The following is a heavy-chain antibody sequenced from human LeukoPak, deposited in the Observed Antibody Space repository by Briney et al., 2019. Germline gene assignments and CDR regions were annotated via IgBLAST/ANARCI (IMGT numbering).Heavy chain of an antibody. Sequence: ASVKVSCKASGYTFTSYGISWVRQAPGQGLEWMGWISAYNGNTNYAQKLQGRVTMTTDTSTSTAYMELRSLRSDDTAVYYCAQSRNIITPDDAFDIWGQGTMVTVSS. V-gene: IGHV1-18*01. CDR2: ISAYNGNT. CDR3: AQSRNIITPDDAFDI. CDR1: GYTFTSYG. D-gene: IGHD3-22*01. J-gene: IGHJ3*02.